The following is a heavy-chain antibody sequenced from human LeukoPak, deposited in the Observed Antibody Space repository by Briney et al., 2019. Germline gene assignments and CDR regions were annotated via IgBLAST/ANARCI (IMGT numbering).Heavy chain of an antibody. V-gene: IGHV5-51*01. D-gene: IGHD6-6*01. CDR2: IYPGDSDT. CDR3: ARTYSSSSASDY. J-gene: IGHJ4*02. Sequence: GESLKISCKASGYSFTTYWIGWVRQMPGKGLEWMGIIYPGDSDTTYSPSFQGRVTISADKSISTAYLQWSSLKASDTAIYYCARTYSSSSASDYWGQGTLVTVSS. CDR1: GYSFTTYW.